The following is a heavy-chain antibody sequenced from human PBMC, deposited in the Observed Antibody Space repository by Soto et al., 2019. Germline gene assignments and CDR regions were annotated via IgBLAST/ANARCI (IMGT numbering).Heavy chain of an antibody. J-gene: IGHJ4*02. CDR3: AKQGGHLLSRRFFDF. D-gene: IGHD2-2*01. CDR2: ISDSGGST. Sequence: GGTLSLSCTVSGLSIRRQAISWVRRAQGKGLEWASGISDSGGSTYYADTVKGRFTISRDNSNNTLYLQMDRLRADDTAVYFCAKQGGHLLSRRFFDFWGPETLFTV. CDR1: GLSIRRQA. V-gene: IGHV3-23*01.